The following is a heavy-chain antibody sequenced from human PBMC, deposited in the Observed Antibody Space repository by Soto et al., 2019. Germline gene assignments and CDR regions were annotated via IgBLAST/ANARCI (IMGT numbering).Heavy chain of an antibody. CDR1: GYTFTGYY. Sequence: ASVKVSCKASGYTFTGYYMHWVRQAPGQGLEWMGWINPNSGGTNYAQKFQGWVTMTRDTSISTAYMELSRLRPDDTAVYYCARDADSSGWYFDYWGQGTLVTVSS. CDR2: INPNSGGT. V-gene: IGHV1-2*04. D-gene: IGHD3-22*01. J-gene: IGHJ4*02. CDR3: ARDADSSGWYFDY.